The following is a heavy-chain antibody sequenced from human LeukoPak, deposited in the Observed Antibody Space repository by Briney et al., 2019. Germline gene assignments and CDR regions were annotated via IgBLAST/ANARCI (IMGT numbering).Heavy chain of an antibody. J-gene: IGHJ4*02. D-gene: IGHD3-10*01. CDR2: IYNTGTT. CDR3: ARQGYTASYYFLDY. V-gene: IGHV4-4*07. CDR1: GGSIRSYY. Sequence: SETLSLTCTVSGGSIRSYYWGWVRQPAGKGLEWIGRIYNTGTTNYNPSLKSRLTMSVDTSKNQFSLNLRSVIAADTAVYYCARQGYTASYYFLDYWSQGTLVTVSS.